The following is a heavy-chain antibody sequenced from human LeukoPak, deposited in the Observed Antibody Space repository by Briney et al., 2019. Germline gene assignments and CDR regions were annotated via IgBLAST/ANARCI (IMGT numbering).Heavy chain of an antibody. D-gene: IGHD2-15*01. CDR1: GFTLTRNA. V-gene: IGHV3-23*01. J-gene: IGHJ4*02. CDR3: AKDLSWWAAADY. CDR2: VGSDENT. Sequence: GGSLRLSCAASGFTLTRNAMSWVRQTPGRGLEGVSGVGSDENTHYTDSVRGRCTISRDNANNTLFLQMNSLRVEDTAVYYCAKDLSWWAAADYWGQGALVTVSS.